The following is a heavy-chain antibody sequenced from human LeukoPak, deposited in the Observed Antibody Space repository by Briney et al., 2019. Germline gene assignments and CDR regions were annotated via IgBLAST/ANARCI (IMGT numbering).Heavy chain of an antibody. CDR1: GFTFSSYE. D-gene: IGHD3-22*01. V-gene: IGHV3-48*03. CDR2: ISSRGSTI. J-gene: IGHJ4*02. CDR3: ARGQPTYYYDSSGTAASDY. Sequence: PGGFLRLSCAASGFTFSSYEMNWVRQAPGKGLEWVSYISSRGSTIYYADSVKGRFTISRDNAKNSLYLQMNSLRAEDTAVYYCARGQPTYYYDSSGTAASDYWGQGSLVDVSS.